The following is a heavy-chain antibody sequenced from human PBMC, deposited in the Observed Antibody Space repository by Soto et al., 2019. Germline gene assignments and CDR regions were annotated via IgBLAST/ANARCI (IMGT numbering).Heavy chain of an antibody. CDR1: GGSFSGYY. J-gene: IGHJ4*02. CDR2: INHSGST. CDR3: ARGQAATLDY. Sequence: QVQLQQWGAGLLKPSETLSLTCAVYGGSFSGYYWSWIRQPPGKGLEWIEEINHSGSTNYNPSLKSRVTISVDTSKNQFSLKLSSVTAADTAVYYCARGQAATLDYWGQGTLVTVSS. D-gene: IGHD2-15*01. V-gene: IGHV4-34*01.